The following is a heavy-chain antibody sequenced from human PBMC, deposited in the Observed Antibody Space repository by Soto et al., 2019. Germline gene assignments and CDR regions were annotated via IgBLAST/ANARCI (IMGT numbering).Heavy chain of an antibody. J-gene: IGHJ3*02. V-gene: IGHV3-30*18. Sequence: QVQMVEAGGDVVQPGGSLRLSCAASGFTFSNFGMHWVRQAPGKGLEWVAVISSEGSNKYYAGSVKGRFTISRDNSKNTLYLQMNSLRAEDTAVYYCAKELRWYDEDTFDIWGLGTMVTVSS. CDR2: ISSEGSNK. D-gene: IGHD4-17*01. CDR1: GFTFSNFG. CDR3: AKELRWYDEDTFDI.